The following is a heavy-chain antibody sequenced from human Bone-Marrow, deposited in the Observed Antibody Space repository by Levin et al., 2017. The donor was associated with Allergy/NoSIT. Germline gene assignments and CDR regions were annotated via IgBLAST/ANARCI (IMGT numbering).Heavy chain of an antibody. CDR2: IYYSGST. V-gene: IGHV4-31*03. CDR1: GDSINRGDHY. D-gene: IGHD3-10*01. CDR3: ARGPGNYYGSGSYRLDY. Sequence: NTSETLSLTCTVSGDSINRGDHYWSWIRQHPGKGLEWIGYIYYSGSTYYNPSLKSRVTMSVDTSMNQFSLKLTSVTAADTAVYFCARGPGNYYGSGSYRLDYWGQGTLVTVSS. J-gene: IGHJ4*02.